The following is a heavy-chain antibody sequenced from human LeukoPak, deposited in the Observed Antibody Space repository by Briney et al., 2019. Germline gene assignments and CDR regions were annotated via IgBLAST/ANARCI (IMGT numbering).Heavy chain of an antibody. J-gene: IGHJ4*02. Sequence: ASVKVSCKASGYTFTSYYLHWVRQAPGQGLEWMGIINPSGGRTTYAQELQGRVTMTSDTSTSTVYVEVNRLRSEATAVYFCARGSSGWYAHFDYWGQGTPVTVSS. CDR3: ARGSSGWYAHFDY. V-gene: IGHV1-46*04. CDR1: GYTFTSYY. CDR2: INPSGGRT. D-gene: IGHD6-19*01.